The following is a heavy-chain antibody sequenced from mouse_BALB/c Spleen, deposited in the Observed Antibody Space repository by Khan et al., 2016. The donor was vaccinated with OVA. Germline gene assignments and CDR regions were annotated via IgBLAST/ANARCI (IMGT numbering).Heavy chain of an antibody. V-gene: IGHV1S136*01. D-gene: IGHD2-14*01. CDR1: GYTFTSYV. CDR3: ARNYRYDVYFDY. Sequence: EVQLQESGPELVKPGASVKMSCKASGYTFTSYVIPWVRQKPGQGLEWIGYIYPYNADTKYNEKFRYKATLTSDKSSSTAYMELSSQTSEDSAVYYCARNYRYDVYFDYWVQGTTLTVSS. CDR2: IYPYNADT. J-gene: IGHJ2*01.